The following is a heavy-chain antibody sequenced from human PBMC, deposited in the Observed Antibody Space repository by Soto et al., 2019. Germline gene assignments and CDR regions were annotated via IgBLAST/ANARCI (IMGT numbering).Heavy chain of an antibody. CDR2: ISYDGSNK. J-gene: IGHJ4*02. Sequence: SLRLSCAASGFTFSSYGMHWVRQAPGKGLEWVAVISYDGSNKYYADSVKGRFTISRDNAKNSLYLQMNSLRAEDTAVYYCARDPSLDDSSGLFDYWGQGTLVTVSS. D-gene: IGHD3-22*01. CDR3: ARDPSLDDSSGLFDY. V-gene: IGHV3-30*03. CDR1: GFTFSSYG.